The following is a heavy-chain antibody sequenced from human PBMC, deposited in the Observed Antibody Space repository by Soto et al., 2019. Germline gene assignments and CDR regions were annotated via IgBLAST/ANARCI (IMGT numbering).Heavy chain of an antibody. D-gene: IGHD2-2*01. CDR2: ISYDGSNK. CDR1: GFTFSSYG. Sequence: GGSLRLSCAASGFTFSSYGMHWVRQAPGKGLEWVAVISYDGSNKYYADSVKGRFTISRDNSKNTLYLQMNSLRAEDTAVYYCAKDLGCSSTSCYDAFDIWGQGTMVTVSS. V-gene: IGHV3-30*18. CDR3: AKDLGCSSTSCYDAFDI. J-gene: IGHJ3*02.